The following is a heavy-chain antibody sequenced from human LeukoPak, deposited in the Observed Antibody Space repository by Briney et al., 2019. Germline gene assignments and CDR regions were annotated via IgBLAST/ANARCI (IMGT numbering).Heavy chain of an antibody. CDR2: IIPILGIA. CDR3: ARGGSRDGYNYDY. J-gene: IGHJ4*02. V-gene: IGHV1-69*04. D-gene: IGHD5-24*01. Sequence: SVKVSCKASGGTFSSYAISWVRQAPGQGLEWMGRIIPILGIANYAQKFQGRVTITADKSTSTAYMELSSLRSEDTAVYYCARGGSRDGYNYDYWGQGTLVTVSS. CDR1: GGTFSSYA.